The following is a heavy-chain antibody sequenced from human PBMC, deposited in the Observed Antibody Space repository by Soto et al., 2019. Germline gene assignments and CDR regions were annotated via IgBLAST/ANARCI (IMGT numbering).Heavy chain of an antibody. J-gene: IGHJ4*02. CDR3: ASLTTANGGLDY. Sequence: SETLSLTCAVSSGSISSSNWWSWVRQPPGKGLEWIGEIYHSGSTNYNPSLKSRVTISVDKSKNQFSLKLSSVTAADTAVYYCASLTTANGGLDYWGQGTLVTVSS. D-gene: IGHD4-17*01. CDR2: IYHSGST. CDR1: SGSISSSNW. V-gene: IGHV4-4*02.